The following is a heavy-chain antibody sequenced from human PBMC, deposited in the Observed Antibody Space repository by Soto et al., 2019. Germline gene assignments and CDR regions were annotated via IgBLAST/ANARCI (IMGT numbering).Heavy chain of an antibody. CDR1: GYTFTDYA. V-gene: IGHV1-18*01. J-gene: IGHJ3*02. CDR3: ARDRGRNYDAFDI. Sequence: ASVKVSCKASGYTFTDYAIHWVRQAPGQRLEWMGWISAYNGNTNYAQKLQGRVTMTTDTSTSTAYMELRSLRSDDTAVYYCARDRGRNYDAFDIWGQGTMVTVSS. D-gene: IGHD3-10*01. CDR2: ISAYNGNT.